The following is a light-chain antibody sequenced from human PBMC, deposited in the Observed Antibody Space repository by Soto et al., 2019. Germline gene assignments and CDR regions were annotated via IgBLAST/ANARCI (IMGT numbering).Light chain of an antibody. CDR1: SSNLGSNT. CDR3: AAWDDSLNGWV. CDR2: SNN. V-gene: IGLV1-44*01. J-gene: IGLJ3*02. Sequence: QSVLTQPPSASGTPGQRVTISCSGYSSNLGSNTVNWYQQLPGTAPKLLIYSNNQRPSGVPDRFSGSKSGTSASLAISGLESEDEADYYCAAWDDSLNGWVFGGGTKLTVL.